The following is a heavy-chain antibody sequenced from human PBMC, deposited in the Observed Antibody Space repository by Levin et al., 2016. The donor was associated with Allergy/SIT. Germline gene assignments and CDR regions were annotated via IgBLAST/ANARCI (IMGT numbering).Heavy chain of an antibody. D-gene: IGHD5-12*01. Sequence: ASVKVSCKASGYTFTGYFLHWVRQAPGQSLEWMGTINPSGGSTAYAQKWQGRVTMTRDTSTDTAYMELSSLRSDDTAIYYCARAVVAMWYYFDSWGQGTLVTVAS. CDR3: ARAVVAMWYYFDS. J-gene: IGHJ4*02. CDR1: GYTFTGYF. V-gene: IGHV1-46*03. CDR2: INPSGGST.